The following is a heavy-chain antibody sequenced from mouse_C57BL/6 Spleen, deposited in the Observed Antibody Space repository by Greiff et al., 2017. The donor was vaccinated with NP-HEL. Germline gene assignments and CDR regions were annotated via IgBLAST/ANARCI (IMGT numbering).Heavy chain of an antibody. Sequence: VQLQQPGAELVRPGSSVKLSCKASGYTFTSYWMDWVKQRPGQGLEWIGNIYPSDSETHYNQKFKDKATLTVDKSSSTAYMQLSSLTSEDSAVYYCARRSEGNGGFAYWGQGTLVTVSA. D-gene: IGHD3-3*01. CDR2: IYPSDSET. J-gene: IGHJ3*01. V-gene: IGHV1-61*01. CDR3: ARRSEGNGGFAY. CDR1: GYTFTSYW.